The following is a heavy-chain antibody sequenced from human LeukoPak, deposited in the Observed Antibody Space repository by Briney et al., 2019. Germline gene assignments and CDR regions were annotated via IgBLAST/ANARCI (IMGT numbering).Heavy chain of an antibody. CDR2: IYYSGST. D-gene: IGHD6-19*01. J-gene: IGHJ4*02. CDR3: ARRGCSSGRTYCYYFDY. CDR1: GGSISSSSYY. Sequence: SETLSLTCTVSGGSISSSSYYWGWIRQPPGKGLEWIGSIYYSGSTYYNPSLKSRVTISVDTSKNQFSLNLSSVTAADTAVYYCARRGCSSGRTYCYYFDYWGQGTLVTVSS. V-gene: IGHV4-39*01.